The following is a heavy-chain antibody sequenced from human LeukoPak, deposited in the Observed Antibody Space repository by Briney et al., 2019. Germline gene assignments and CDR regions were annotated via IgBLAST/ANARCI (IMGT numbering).Heavy chain of an antibody. CDR3: ARGYYDFWSGYYTDT. D-gene: IGHD3-3*01. J-gene: IGHJ5*02. CDR1: GGSIGSGGYY. CDR2: IYYSGST. Sequence: SQTLSLTCTVSGGSIGSGGYYWSWIRQHPGKGLEWIGYIYYSGSTYYNPSLKSRVTISVDTSKNQFSLKLSSVTAADTAVYYCARGYYDFWSGYYTDTWGQGTLVTVSS. V-gene: IGHV4-31*03.